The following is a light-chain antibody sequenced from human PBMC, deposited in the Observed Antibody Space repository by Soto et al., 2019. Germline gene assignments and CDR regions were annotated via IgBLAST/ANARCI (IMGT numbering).Light chain of an antibody. J-gene: IGKJ2*01. CDR1: RSFASSY. CDR3: HHYDSSPPYT. Sequence: EIVVTQSPATLSLSPGERATLSCRASRSFASSYLAWYQHKPGQAPRLLIYAASSRATGIPDRFIGSGSGTDFTLTISRLEPDDSAVYYCHHYDSSPPYTFGQGTKLEIK. CDR2: AAS. V-gene: IGKV3-20*01.